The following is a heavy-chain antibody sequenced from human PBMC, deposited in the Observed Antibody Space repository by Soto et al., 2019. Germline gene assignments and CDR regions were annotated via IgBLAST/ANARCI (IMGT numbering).Heavy chain of an antibody. CDR3: AREASGYGALAEYFQH. CDR2: IYYSGST. D-gene: IGHD5-12*01. J-gene: IGHJ1*01. Sequence: QVQLQESGPGLVKPSQTLSLTCTVSGGSISSGDYYWSWIRQPTGKGLAWIGYIYYSGSTYYNPSLKSRVTISVDTAKDQSSPKLSSVTAADTAVYYCAREASGYGALAEYFQHWGQGTLVTVSS. CDR1: GGSISSGDYY. V-gene: IGHV4-30-4*01.